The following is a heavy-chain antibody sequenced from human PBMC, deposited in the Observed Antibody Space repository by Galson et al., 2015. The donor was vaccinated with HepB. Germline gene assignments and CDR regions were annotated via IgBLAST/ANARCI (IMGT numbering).Heavy chain of an antibody. D-gene: IGHD6-19*01. Sequence: SLRLSCAASGFTFSSYGMHWVRQAPGKGLEWVAVISYDGSNKYYADSVKGRFTISRDNSENTLYLQMNSLRAEDTAVYYCANNLRGKAVAGTYYYYYGMDVWGQGTTVTVSS. CDR3: ANNLRGKAVAGTYYYYYGMDV. CDR1: GFTFSSYG. CDR2: ISYDGSNK. V-gene: IGHV3-30*18. J-gene: IGHJ6*02.